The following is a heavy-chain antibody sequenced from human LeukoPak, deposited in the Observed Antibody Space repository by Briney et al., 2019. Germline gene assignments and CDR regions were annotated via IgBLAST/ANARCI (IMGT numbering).Heavy chain of an antibody. Sequence: PGGSLRLSCAASGFTFSSYWMSWVRQAPGKGLEWVANIKQDGSEKYYVDSVKGRFTISRDNAKNSLYLQMNSLRAGDTAVYYCASDLKSGSYSRYYYYMDVWGKGTTVTVSS. V-gene: IGHV3-7*01. D-gene: IGHD1-26*01. CDR3: ASDLKSGSYSRYYYYMDV. J-gene: IGHJ6*03. CDR2: IKQDGSEK. CDR1: GFTFSSYW.